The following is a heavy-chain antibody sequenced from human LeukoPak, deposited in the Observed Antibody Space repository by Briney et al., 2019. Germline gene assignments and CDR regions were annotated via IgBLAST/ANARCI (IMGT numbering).Heavy chain of an antibody. CDR1: GFTFSNFG. CDR3: ARDFKGSSGYYADY. CDR2: VRFDESNE. V-gene: IGHV3-30*02. J-gene: IGHJ4*02. Sequence: GGSLRLSCTASGFTFSNFGMHWVRQAPAKGLEWVAFVRFDESNEYYADSKKGVFTITSDNSKTTLYLQMNSLRAEDTAMYYCARDFKGSSGYYADYWGQGTLVTVSS. D-gene: IGHD3-22*01.